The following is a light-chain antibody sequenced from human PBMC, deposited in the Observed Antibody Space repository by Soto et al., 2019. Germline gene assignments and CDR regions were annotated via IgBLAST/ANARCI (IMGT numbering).Light chain of an antibody. CDR1: KIGSKS. J-gene: IGLJ3*02. Sequence: SYELTQPPSVSVAPGQTVRITCGGDKIGSKSVHWYQQRPGQAPVLVVYDDADRPSGIPERFSGSNSGNTATLTISRVEAGDEADYYCHVWDNSDLSLFGGGTKLTVL. V-gene: IGLV3-21*02. CDR2: DDA. CDR3: HVWDNSDLSL.